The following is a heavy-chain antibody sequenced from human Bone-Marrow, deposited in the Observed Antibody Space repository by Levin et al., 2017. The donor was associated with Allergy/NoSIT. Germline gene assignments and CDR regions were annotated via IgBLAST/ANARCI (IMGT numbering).Heavy chain of an antibody. CDR2: IYSGGST. D-gene: IGHD6-13*01. V-gene: IGHV3-66*01. J-gene: IGHJ4*02. CDR3: ARDPLGVAAAGSGY. CDR1: GFTVGNNY. Sequence: QAGGSLRLSCAVSGFTVGNNYMSWVRQAPGKGLEWVSLIYSGGSTDYADSVKGRFTISRDSSKNTLYLQMNNMRVEDTAVYYCARDPLGVAAAGSGYWGQGSLVTVSS.